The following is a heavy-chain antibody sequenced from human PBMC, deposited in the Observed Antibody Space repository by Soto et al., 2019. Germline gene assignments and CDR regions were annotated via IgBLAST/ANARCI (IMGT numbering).Heavy chain of an antibody. CDR3: AKAEQWLDGMDV. CDR1: GFTFSSYG. Sequence: QVQLVESGGGVVQPGRSLRLSCAASGFTFSSYGMHWVRQAPGKGLEWVAVISYDGSNKYYADSVKGRFTISRDNSKNTLYLQMNSLRAEDTAVYYWAKAEQWLDGMDVWGQGTTVTVSS. V-gene: IGHV3-30*18. CDR2: ISYDGSNK. D-gene: IGHD6-19*01. J-gene: IGHJ6*02.